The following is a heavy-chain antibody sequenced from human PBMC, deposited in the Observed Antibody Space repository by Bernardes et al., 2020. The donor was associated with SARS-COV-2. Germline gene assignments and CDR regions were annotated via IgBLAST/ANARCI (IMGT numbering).Heavy chain of an antibody. CDR2: ISGSGKST. V-gene: IGHV3-23*01. J-gene: IGHJ4*02. CDR1: GFDFKTYA. D-gene: IGHD1-26*01. Sequence: GGSLRLSCAASGFDFKTYAVTWVRQTPGKGLEWVSGISGSGKSTSYADSVKGRFLISRDDSKNTVYLQIKTVRAEDAATYYCAKGGTRSYYSPPDYWGQGTTVSVSS. CDR3: AKGGTRSYYSPPDY.